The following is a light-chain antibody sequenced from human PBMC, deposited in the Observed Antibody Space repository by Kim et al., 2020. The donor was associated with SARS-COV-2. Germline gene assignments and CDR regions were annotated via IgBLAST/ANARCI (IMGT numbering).Light chain of an antibody. CDR1: QNINRW. CDR3: QQANSFPIT. CDR2: AAS. J-gene: IGKJ5*01. V-gene: IGKV1D-12*01. Sequence: DIQMTQSPSSVSASVGDRVTITCWASQNINRWLAWYQQKPGKAPKLLIYAASSLQSGVPSRFSGSGSGTDFNLTISILQPDDFSTYFCQQANSFPITFGQGTRLEIK.